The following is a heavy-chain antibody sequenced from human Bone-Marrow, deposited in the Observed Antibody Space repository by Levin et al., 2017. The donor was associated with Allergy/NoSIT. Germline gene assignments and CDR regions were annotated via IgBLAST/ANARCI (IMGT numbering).Heavy chain of an antibody. J-gene: IGHJ4*02. V-gene: IGHV5-10-1*01. CDR1: GYRFTSYW. CDR3: ARHGIAAADYYFDS. CDR2: IDPSDSDT. D-gene: IGHD6-13*01. Sequence: KVSCETSGYRFTSYWISWVRQMPGKGLEWMGRIDPSDSDTDYSPSFRGRVTISLDKSLNTAYLQWSSLKASDSAMYYCARHGIAAADYYFDSWGQGSLLTVSS.